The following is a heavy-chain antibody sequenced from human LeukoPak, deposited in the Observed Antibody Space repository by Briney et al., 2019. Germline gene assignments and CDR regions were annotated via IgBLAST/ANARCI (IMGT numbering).Heavy chain of an antibody. CDR3: ARAMTYRPDAFDI. D-gene: IGHD2-2*01. J-gene: IGHJ3*02. CDR2: IRYDGSNK. CDR1: GFTFSGYG. Sequence: GGSLRLSCAPSGFTFSGYGMHWVRQAPGKGLEWVAFIRYDGSNKYYADSVKDRFTISRDNSKNTLYLQMNSLRAEDTAMYYCARAMTYRPDAFDIWGQGTMVTVSS. V-gene: IGHV3-30*02.